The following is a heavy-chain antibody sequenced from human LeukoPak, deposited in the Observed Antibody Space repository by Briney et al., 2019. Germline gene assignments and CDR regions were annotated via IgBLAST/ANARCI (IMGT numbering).Heavy chain of an antibody. CDR2: ISYDGGNR. CDR1: GFTFSSYA. J-gene: IGHJ4*02. D-gene: IGHD3-16*01. CDR3: ARRAGAYTHPYDY. Sequence: GGSLRLSCAASGFTFSSYALHWVRQAPDKGLEWVAVISYDGGNRYYADSVRGRFTISRDNAKNSLYLQMNSLRAEDTAVYCARRAGAYTHPYDYWGQGTLVTVSS. V-gene: IGHV3-30*04.